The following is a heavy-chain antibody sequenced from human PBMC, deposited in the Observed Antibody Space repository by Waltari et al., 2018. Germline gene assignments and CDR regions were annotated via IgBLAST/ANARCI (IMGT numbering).Heavy chain of an antibody. D-gene: IGHD2-2*02. V-gene: IGHV1-2*06. CDR2: INPNSGGT. Sequence: QVQLVQSGAEVKKPGASVKVSCKASGYTFTGYYMHWVRQAPGQGLEWMGRINPNSGGTNYAQKFQGRVTMTRDKSISPAYMELGRLGSDETAVYYCARDPSPLGYCSSTSCYNYNWFDPWGQGTLVTVSS. CDR1: GYTFTGYY. CDR3: ARDPSPLGYCSSTSCYNYNWFDP. J-gene: IGHJ5*02.